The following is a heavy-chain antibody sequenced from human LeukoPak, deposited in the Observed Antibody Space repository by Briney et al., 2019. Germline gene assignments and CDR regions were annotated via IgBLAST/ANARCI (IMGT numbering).Heavy chain of an antibody. CDR3: ASNGYYCIDV. CDR2: IYHSGSS. CDR1: GGSISHDNW. Sequence: SGTLSLTCVVSGGSISHDNWWSWVRPPPGKGLEWIGEIYHSGSSNYNPSLKSRVSISVDKSRNQFSLRLSSVTAADTAVYYCASNGYYCIDVWGKGTTVTVSS. D-gene: IGHD2-8*01. J-gene: IGHJ6*03. V-gene: IGHV4-4*02.